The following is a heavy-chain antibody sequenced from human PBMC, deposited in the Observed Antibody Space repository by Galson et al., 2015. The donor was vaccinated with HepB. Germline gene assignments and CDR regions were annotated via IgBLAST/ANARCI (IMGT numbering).Heavy chain of an antibody. CDR1: GFTFRSYW. D-gene: IGHD6-19*01. V-gene: IGHV3-74*01. J-gene: IGHJ4*02. CDR3: ARSSGWSTPFDF. CDR2: INNDGSTT. Sequence: LRLSCAASGFTFRSYWMHWVRQAPGKGLVWVSRINNDGSTTSYADSVRGRFTFSRDNAKNTLYLQMNSLRAEDSAVYYCARSSGWSTPFDFWGQGTLVTVSS.